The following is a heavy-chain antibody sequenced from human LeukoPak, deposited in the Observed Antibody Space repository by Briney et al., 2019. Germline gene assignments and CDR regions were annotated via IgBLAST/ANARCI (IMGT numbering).Heavy chain of an antibody. D-gene: IGHD6-13*01. Sequence: SETLSLTCAVYGGSFSGYYWSWIRQPPGKGLEWIGEINHSGSTNYNPSLKSRVTISVDTSKNQFSLKLSSVTAADTAVYYCARPPSRHRGLNYLDYWGQGTLVTVSS. CDR3: ARPPSRHRGLNYLDY. V-gene: IGHV4-34*01. CDR1: GGSFSGYY. J-gene: IGHJ4*02. CDR2: INHSGST.